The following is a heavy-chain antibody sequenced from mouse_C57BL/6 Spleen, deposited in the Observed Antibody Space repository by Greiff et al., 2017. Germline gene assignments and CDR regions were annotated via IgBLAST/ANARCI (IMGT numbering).Heavy chain of an antibody. V-gene: IGHV1-63*01. Sequence: QVQLQQSGAELVRPGTSVKMSCTASGFTFTNYWIGWAKQRPGHGLEWIGDIYPGGGYTNYNEKFKGKATLTADKSSSTAYLQFSSLTSEDSAIDYCARNYDYGGGYYFDYWGQGTTLTVSS. J-gene: IGHJ2*01. CDR3: ARNYDYGGGYYFDY. CDR1: GFTFTNYW. D-gene: IGHD2-4*01. CDR2: IYPGGGYT.